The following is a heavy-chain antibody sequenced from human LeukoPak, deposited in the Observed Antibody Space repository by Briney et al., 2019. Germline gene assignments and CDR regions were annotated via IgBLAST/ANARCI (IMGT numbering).Heavy chain of an antibody. CDR2: MNPNSGNT. V-gene: IGHV1-8*01. D-gene: IGHD3-22*01. CDR3: VRGGGYSLGDAFDI. J-gene: IGHJ3*02. Sequence: ASVKVSCKASGYTFTSYDINWVRQATGQGLEWMGWMNPNSGNTGYAQKFQGRVTMTRNTSISTAYMELSSLRSEDTAVYYCVRGGGYSLGDAFDIWGQGTMVTVSS. CDR1: GYTFTSYD.